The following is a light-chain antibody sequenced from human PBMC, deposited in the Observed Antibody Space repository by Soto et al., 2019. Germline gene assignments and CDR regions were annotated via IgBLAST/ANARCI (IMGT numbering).Light chain of an antibody. V-gene: IGLV1-47*01. CDR3: SSYTSSNTFYV. CDR1: SSNIGSNY. J-gene: IGLJ1*01. Sequence: QSVLTQPPSASGTPRQRVTISCSGSSSNIGSNYVYWYQQLPGTAPKLLIYRNDQRPSGVPDRFSGSKSGTSGSLAISGLRSEDEADYYCSSYTSSNTFYVFGTGTKVTVL. CDR2: RND.